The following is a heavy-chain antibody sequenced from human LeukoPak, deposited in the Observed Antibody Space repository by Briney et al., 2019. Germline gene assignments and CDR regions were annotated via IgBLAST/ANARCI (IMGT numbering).Heavy chain of an antibody. Sequence: GGSLRLSCAASGFTFSRYSMHWVRQAPGKGLEWVSFISSSSSYIYYADSVKGRFTISRDNAKNSLDLEMNSLRAEDTAVYYCARDGGDYGYYFDYWGQGTLVTVSS. V-gene: IGHV3-21*06. D-gene: IGHD4-17*01. CDR3: ARDGGDYGYYFDY. CDR2: ISSSSSYI. CDR1: GFTFSRYS. J-gene: IGHJ4*02.